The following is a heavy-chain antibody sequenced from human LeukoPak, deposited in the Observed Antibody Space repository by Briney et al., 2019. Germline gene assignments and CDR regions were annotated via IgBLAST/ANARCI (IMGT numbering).Heavy chain of an antibody. CDR3: ARGYDSSGYYLPYFDY. CDR2: ISSNGGST. Sequence: GGSLRLSCAASGFTFSSYAMHWVRQAPGKGLEYVSAISSNGGSTYYANSVKGRFTISRDNSKNTLYLQMGSLRAEDMAVYYCARGYDSSGYYLPYFDYWGQRTLVTVSS. J-gene: IGHJ4*02. V-gene: IGHV3-64*01. D-gene: IGHD3-22*01. CDR1: GFTFSSYA.